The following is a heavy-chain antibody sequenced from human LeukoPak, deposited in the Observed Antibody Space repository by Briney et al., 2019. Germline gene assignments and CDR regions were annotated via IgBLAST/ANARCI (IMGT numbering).Heavy chain of an antibody. Sequence: VASVKVSCKASGGTFSSYTISWVRQAPGQGLEWMGRIIPIRGIANYAQKFQGRVTITADKSTSTAYMELSSLRSEDTAVYYCARTGGYCSGGSCYPNYGMDVWGQGTTVTVSS. CDR1: GGTFSSYT. CDR2: IIPIRGIA. CDR3: ARTGGYCSGGSCYPNYGMDV. J-gene: IGHJ6*02. D-gene: IGHD2-15*01. V-gene: IGHV1-69*02.